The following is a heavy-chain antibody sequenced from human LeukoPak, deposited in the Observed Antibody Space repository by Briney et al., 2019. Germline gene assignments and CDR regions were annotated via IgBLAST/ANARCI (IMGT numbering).Heavy chain of an antibody. J-gene: IGHJ4*02. V-gene: IGHV4-38-2*01. Sequence: SETPSLTCAVSGYSISSGYHWGWIRQPPGKGLEWIGSVYYSGSTYYNPSLKSRVTISVDTSKNKFSLQLSSVTAADTPGYYCARHSIYDSRGDGTYNFYSWGQGTLVTVSS. D-gene: IGHD3-22*01. CDR1: GYSISSGYH. CDR2: VYYSGST. CDR3: ARHSIYDSRGDGTYNFYS.